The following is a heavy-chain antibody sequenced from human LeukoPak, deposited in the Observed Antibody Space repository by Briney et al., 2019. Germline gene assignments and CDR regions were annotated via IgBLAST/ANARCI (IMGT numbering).Heavy chain of an antibody. CDR2: ISGSGTST. Sequence: GGSLRLSCVASGFTFSNYVMNWVRQAPGKGLECVSSISGSGTSTYYADSVKGRFTISRDNSKNTLYLQMNSLRAEDTAVYYCARDQDYDSSGYLVGGFDYWGQGTLVTVSS. J-gene: IGHJ4*02. CDR3: ARDQDYDSSGYLVGGFDY. D-gene: IGHD3-22*01. CDR1: GFTFSNYV. V-gene: IGHV3-23*01.